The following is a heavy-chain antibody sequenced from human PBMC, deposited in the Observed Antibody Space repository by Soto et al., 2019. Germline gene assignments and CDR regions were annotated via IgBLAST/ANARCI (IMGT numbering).Heavy chain of an antibody. Sequence: QVQLVQSGAEVKKPGSSVKVSCKASGGTFSSYAISWVRQAPGQGLEWMGGIIPIFGTANYAQKFQGRVTIPADESTSTAYMELSSLRSEDTAVYYCARDSGYCSGGSCYPVQEDPWGQGTLVTVSS. V-gene: IGHV1-69*12. CDR1: GGTFSSYA. J-gene: IGHJ5*02. CDR3: ARDSGYCSGGSCYPVQEDP. CDR2: IIPIFGTA. D-gene: IGHD2-15*01.